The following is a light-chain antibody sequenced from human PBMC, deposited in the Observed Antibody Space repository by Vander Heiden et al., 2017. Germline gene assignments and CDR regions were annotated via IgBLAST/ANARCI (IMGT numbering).Light chain of an antibody. V-gene: IGLV1-40*01. Sequence: QSVLTQPTSVSVAQGQRVTHSFNGSSSTLGAGSDVDRYQHLPATAPNLLIYCASNRPSGVPARFSGSTSGTSASLSTTGLQAEDEADYYCQSDDSIRSGRVFGGGTKLTVL. CDR3: QSDDSIRSGRV. CDR2: CAS. CDR1: SSTLGAGSD. J-gene: IGLJ3*02.